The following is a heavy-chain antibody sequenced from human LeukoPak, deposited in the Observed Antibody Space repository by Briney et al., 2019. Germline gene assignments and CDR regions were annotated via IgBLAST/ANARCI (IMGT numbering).Heavy chain of an antibody. D-gene: IGHD1-26*01. CDR2: IYHSGST. V-gene: IGHV4-30-2*01. J-gene: IGHJ2*01. CDR1: GGSISSGGYS. Sequence: SETLSLTCAASGGSISSGGYSWSWLRQPPGKGLEWIVYIYHSGSTYYNPSLKSRVTISVDTSKNQFSLKLSSVTAADTAVYYCARARIVGATRPWYFDLWGRGTLVTVSS. CDR3: ARARIVGATRPWYFDL.